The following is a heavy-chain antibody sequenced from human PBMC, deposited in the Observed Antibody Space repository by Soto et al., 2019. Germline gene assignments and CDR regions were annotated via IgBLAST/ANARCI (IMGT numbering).Heavy chain of an antibody. V-gene: IGHV3-11*01. J-gene: IGHJ4*02. CDR3: ARAPRGYYDFWSGLDY. CDR2: ISSSGSST. Sequence: GGSLRLSCAASGFTFGDYYMSWIRQAPGKGLEWVSYISSSGSSTYYVDSVRGRVTISVDTSKNQFSLKLSSVTAADTAVYYCARAPRGYYDFWSGLDYWGQGTLVTVSS. D-gene: IGHD3-3*01. CDR1: GFTFGDYY.